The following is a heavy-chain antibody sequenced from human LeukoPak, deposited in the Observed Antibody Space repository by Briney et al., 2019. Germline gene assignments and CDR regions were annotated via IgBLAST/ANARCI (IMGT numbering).Heavy chain of an antibody. Sequence: PGXSLRXXCAASGFTFSSYWMSWVRRAPGKGLEWVANIKQDGSEKYYVDSVKGRFTISRDNAKNSLYLQMNSLRAEDTAGYYCAXXPGLRYFDWLPAGNFDYWGQGTLVTVSS. CDR1: GFTFSSYW. J-gene: IGHJ4*02. V-gene: IGHV3-7*01. CDR2: IKQDGSEK. CDR3: AXXPGLRYFDWLPAGNFDY. D-gene: IGHD3-9*01.